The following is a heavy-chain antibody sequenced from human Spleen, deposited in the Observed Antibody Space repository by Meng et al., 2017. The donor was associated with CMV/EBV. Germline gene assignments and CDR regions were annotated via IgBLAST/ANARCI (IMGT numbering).Heavy chain of an antibody. CDR2: IYRGGSAT. V-gene: IGHV3-23*03. CDR1: GFAFSTDA. CDR3: ARLGSYTYYYYGMDV. J-gene: IGHJ6*02. D-gene: IGHD1-26*01. Sequence: GESLKIPCAASGFAFSTDAMTWVRQAPGKGLEWVSVIYRGGSATYHADSVKGRFNISRDNTKNMVYLHMNSLRADDTARYYCARLGSYTYYYYGMDVCGQGTTVTVSS.